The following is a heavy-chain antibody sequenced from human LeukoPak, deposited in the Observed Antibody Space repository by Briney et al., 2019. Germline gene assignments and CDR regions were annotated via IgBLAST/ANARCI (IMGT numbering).Heavy chain of an antibody. J-gene: IGHJ4*02. V-gene: IGHV4-61*08. CDR1: GASVGSAGYY. CDR3: ARTQSQSGSYRYYFGY. Sequence: SETLSLTCTVSGASVGSAGYYWTWIRQPPGGGLVWIGYIYYIRNTYYNPSLKSRVTMSLDPSNNQFSLRLNSVTAADTAVYYCARTQSQSGSYRYYFGYWGQGTLVTVSS. CDR2: IYYIRNT. D-gene: IGHD1-26*01.